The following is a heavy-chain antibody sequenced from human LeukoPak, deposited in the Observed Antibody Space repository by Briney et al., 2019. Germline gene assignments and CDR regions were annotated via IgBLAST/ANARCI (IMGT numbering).Heavy chain of an antibody. V-gene: IGHV4-34*01. CDR2: INHSGST. Sequence: SETLSLTCAVYGGSFSGYYWSWIRQPPGKGLEWIGEINHSGSTNYNPSLKSRVAISLDTSKNQFSLKLSSVTAADTAVYYCAGHHPRNTVDFWGQGTLVTVSS. CDR3: AGHHPRNTVDF. J-gene: IGHJ4*02. D-gene: IGHD2/OR15-2a*01. CDR1: GGSFSGYY.